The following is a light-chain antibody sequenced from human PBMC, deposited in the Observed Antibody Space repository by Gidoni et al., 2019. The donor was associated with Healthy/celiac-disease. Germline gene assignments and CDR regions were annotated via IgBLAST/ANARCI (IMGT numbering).Light chain of an antibody. CDR1: QSVSSN. J-gene: IGKJ2*01. V-gene: IGKV3-15*01. CDR2: RAS. Sequence: SPATMSVSPGERAPLSCRASQSVSSNLAWYQQKPGQAPRLLIYRASTMATGIPASFSGSGSGTEFTLTISSRQSDDFAVYYCQQYKNWPPYTFGQGTKLEIK. CDR3: QQYKNWPPYT.